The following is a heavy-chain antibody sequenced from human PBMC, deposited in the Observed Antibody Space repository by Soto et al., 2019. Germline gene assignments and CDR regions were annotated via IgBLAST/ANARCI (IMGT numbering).Heavy chain of an antibody. J-gene: IGHJ4*02. CDR1: GFTFSSYA. Sequence: EVQLVESGGGLVQPGGSLRLSCAASGFTFSSYAMHWVRQAPGKVLEYVSAIRSNGGSKYYSNSVKGKFTISRDNSKNTLYLQMGSLRAEDLAVYYCARQGRAVSSYYFHYLGQGTLVTVSS. CDR3: ARQGRAVSSYYFHY. V-gene: IGHV3-64*01. D-gene: IGHD3-10*01. CDR2: IRSNGGSK.